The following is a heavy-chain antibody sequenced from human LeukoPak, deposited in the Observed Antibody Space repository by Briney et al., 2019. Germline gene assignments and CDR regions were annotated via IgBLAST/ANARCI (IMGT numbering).Heavy chain of an antibody. V-gene: IGHV3-30*03. D-gene: IGHD6-13*01. CDR1: GFTFSSYG. CDR3: AGGRYSSSWQLDY. Sequence: GGSLRLSCAASGFTFSSYGMHWVRQAPGKGLEWVAVISYVGSNKYYADSVKGRFTISRDNSKNTLYLQMNSLRAEDTAVYYCAGGRYSSSWQLDYWGQGTLVTVSS. J-gene: IGHJ4*02. CDR2: ISYVGSNK.